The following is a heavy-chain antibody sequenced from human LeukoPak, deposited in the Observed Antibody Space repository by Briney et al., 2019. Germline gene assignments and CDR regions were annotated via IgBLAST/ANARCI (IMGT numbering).Heavy chain of an antibody. Sequence: GESLKISCKGSGYSFFSYWIGRVRQMPGKGLEWMGIIYPGDSDTRYSPSFEGQVTISADKSINTAYLQWSSLKASDTAMYYCARRGIAARVPPDYWGQGTLVTVSS. V-gene: IGHV5-51*01. D-gene: IGHD6-6*01. CDR1: GYSFFSYW. CDR2: IYPGDSDT. J-gene: IGHJ4*02. CDR3: ARRGIAARVPPDY.